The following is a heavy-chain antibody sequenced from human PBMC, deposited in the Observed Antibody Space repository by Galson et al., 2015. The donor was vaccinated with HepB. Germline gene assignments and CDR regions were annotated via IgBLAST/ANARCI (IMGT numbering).Heavy chain of an antibody. J-gene: IGHJ4*02. CDR1: GFTFSSYS. CDR2: ISSSSSYI. CDR3: ARDRVDRYSGSWVPLDY. V-gene: IGHV3-21*01. D-gene: IGHD6-13*01. Sequence: SLRLSCAASGFTFSSYSMNWVRQAPGKGLEWVSSISSSSSYIYYADSVKGRFTISRDNAKNSLYLQMNSLRAEGTAVYYCARDRVDRYSGSWVPLDYWGQGTLVTVSS.